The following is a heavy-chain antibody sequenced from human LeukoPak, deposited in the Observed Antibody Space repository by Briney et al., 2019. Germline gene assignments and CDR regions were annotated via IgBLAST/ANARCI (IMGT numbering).Heavy chain of an antibody. CDR1: GYTFTSYY. J-gene: IGHJ5*02. Sequence: GASVKVSCKASGYTFTSYYMHWVRQAPGQGLEWMGIINPSGGSTSYAQKFQGRVTMTRDTSITTTYMELSRLTPDDSAVYFCATEASGLNWFDPWGQGTLVTVSS. CDR2: INPSGGST. CDR3: ATEASGLNWFDP. V-gene: IGHV1-46*01. D-gene: IGHD3-3*01.